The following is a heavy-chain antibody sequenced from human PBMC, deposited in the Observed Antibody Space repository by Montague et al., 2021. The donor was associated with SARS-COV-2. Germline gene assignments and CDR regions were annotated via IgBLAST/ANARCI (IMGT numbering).Heavy chain of an antibody. J-gene: IGHJ4*02. CDR3: ALGFDY. D-gene: IGHD7-27*01. V-gene: IGHV4-59*01. Sequence: TNYNPSLKSRVTISVDTSKNQFSLKLSSVTAADTAVYYCALGFDYWGQGTLVTVSS. CDR2: T.